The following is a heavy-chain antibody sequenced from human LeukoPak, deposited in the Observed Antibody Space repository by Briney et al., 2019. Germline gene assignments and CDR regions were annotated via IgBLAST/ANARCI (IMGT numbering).Heavy chain of an antibody. V-gene: IGHV3-33*01. CDR1: GFIFSSYG. Sequence: LPGGSLRLSCAASGFIFSSYGMHWVRQAPGKGLEWVAVTWYDGSNKYYADAVKGRSTISRDNSKDTLYLRMNSLRAEDTAVYYCARHLGRSSWFDPWGQGTLVTVSS. J-gene: IGHJ5*02. CDR2: TWYDGSNK. D-gene: IGHD3-16*01. CDR3: ARHLGRSSWFDP.